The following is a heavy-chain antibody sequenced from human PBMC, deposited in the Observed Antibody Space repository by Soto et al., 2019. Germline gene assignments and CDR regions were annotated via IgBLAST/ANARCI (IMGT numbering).Heavy chain of an antibody. D-gene: IGHD4-4*01. V-gene: IGHV4-59*01. CDR1: GGSISSYY. Sequence: QVQLQESGPGLVKPSETLSLTCTVSGGSISSYYWSWIRQPPGKGLEWIGYIYYSGSTNYNPSLKSRVTISVDTSKNQVSLKLSSVTAADTAVYYCAREENDYSNYGWFDPWGQGTLVTVSS. J-gene: IGHJ5*02. CDR2: IYYSGST. CDR3: AREENDYSNYGWFDP.